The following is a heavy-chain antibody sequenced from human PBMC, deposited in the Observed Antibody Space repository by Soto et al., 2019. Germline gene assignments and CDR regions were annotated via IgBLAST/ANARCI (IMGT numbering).Heavy chain of an antibody. V-gene: IGHV3-72*01. CDR2: IRNKPNSYTT. Sequence: EVQLVESGGGLVQPGGSLRLSCAASGFTLSDHFMDWVRQAPGKGLEWIGRIRNKPNSYTTEYVASVKGRFTISRDDSKNSLYLQMNSLKTEDTAVYYCVRILRYYFDYWGQGTLVTVSS. D-gene: IGHD2-21*01. CDR3: VRILRYYFDY. CDR1: GFTLSDHF. J-gene: IGHJ4*02.